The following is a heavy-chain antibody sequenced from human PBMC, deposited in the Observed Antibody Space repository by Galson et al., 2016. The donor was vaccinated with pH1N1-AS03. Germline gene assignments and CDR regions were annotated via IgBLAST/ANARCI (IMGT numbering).Heavy chain of an antibody. CDR1: GDSISGNNYY. Sequence: ETLSLTCTVSGDSISGNNYYWVWIRQPPGQALEWIGSVYYSGTTYYNPSLKSRVTISVDTSTNQFSLDLNSVTVADTSVYYFARHETFGVDAIYAFDIWGQGTMVTVSS. V-gene: IGHV4-39*01. CDR3: ARHETFGVDAIYAFDI. D-gene: IGHD3-3*01. J-gene: IGHJ3*02. CDR2: VYYSGTT.